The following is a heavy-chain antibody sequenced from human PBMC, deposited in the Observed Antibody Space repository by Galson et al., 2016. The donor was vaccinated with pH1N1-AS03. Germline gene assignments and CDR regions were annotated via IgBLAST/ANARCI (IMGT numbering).Heavy chain of an antibody. CDR1: GFIFSSDW. V-gene: IGHV3-74*01. CDR2: ITSDGSSI. D-gene: IGHD6-19*01. Sequence: SLRLSCAASGFIFSSDWMHWVRQVPGKGLVWVSRITSDGSSISYAGAVKGRFTTSRDNAKNTLYLRMNSLRAEDTAVYHCARAMYNSGWYGMDVWGQGTTVTVSS. J-gene: IGHJ6*02. CDR3: ARAMYNSGWYGMDV.